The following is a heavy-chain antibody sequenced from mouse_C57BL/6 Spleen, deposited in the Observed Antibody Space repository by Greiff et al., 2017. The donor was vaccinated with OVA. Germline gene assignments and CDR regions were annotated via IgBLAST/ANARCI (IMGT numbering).Heavy chain of an antibody. J-gene: IGHJ4*01. D-gene: IGHD2-12*01. V-gene: IGHV7-3*01. CDR3: ARSPSYSRMDY. CDR1: GFTFTDYY. Sequence: EVMLVESGGGLVQPGGSLSLSCAASGFTFTDYYMSWVRQPPGKALEWLGFIRNKANGYTTEYSASVKGRFTISRDNSQSILYLQMNALRAEDSATYYCARSPSYSRMDYWGQGTSVTVSS. CDR2: IRNKANGYTT.